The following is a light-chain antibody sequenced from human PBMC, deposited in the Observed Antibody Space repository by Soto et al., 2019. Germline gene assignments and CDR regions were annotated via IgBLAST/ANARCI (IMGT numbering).Light chain of an antibody. CDR3: QSYDRSLSGSV. J-gene: IGLJ3*02. CDR2: GNS. CDR1: SSNIGAGYD. V-gene: IGLV1-40*01. Sequence: QSVLTQPPSGSGAPGQRVTISCTGSSSNIGAGYDVHWYQQLPGTAPKLLIYGNSNRPSGDPDRLAGSKSGTSASLAITGLQSEDEADCYCQSYDRSLSGSVCGGGTKLNVL.